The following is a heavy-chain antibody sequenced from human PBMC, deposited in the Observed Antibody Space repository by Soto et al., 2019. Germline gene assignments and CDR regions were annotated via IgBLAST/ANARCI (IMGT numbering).Heavy chain of an antibody. J-gene: IGHJ4*02. CDR1: GYAFTGYY. Sequence: ASVKVSCKSSGYAFTGYYIHWVLQAPGQGLEWMGWINPNSGDTNYAQKFQGRVTMTRDTSFSTAYTELSSLRSDDTAVYYCATRYRYVNCWGKGSLVTVAS. CDR2: INPNSGDT. D-gene: IGHD5-18*01. V-gene: IGHV1-2*02. CDR3: ATRYRYVNC.